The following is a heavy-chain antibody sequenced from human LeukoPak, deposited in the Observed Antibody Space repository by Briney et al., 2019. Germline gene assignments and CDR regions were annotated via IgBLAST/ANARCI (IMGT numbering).Heavy chain of an antibody. Sequence: PGGSLRLSCAASGFPFNGYRMSWVRQAPGKGLEWVANLKHDGSEKYYVDSVKGRFTIFRDNSKKSLYLQMNNLRVEDTAVFYCARGPYDTDGNYRGLDNWGQGTLVTVSS. J-gene: IGHJ4*02. CDR1: GFPFNGYR. CDR3: ARGPYDTDGNYRGLDN. D-gene: IGHD3-22*01. V-gene: IGHV3-7*01. CDR2: LKHDGSEK.